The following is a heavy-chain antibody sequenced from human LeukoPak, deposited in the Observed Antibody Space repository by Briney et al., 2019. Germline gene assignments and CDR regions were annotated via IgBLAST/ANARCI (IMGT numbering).Heavy chain of an antibody. J-gene: IGHJ4*02. Sequence: SETLSLTCTVSGGFISDYYWTWIRQPPGKGLEWIGYIYYSGSTNYNPSLKSRVTISVDTPKSQFSLKLSSVTAADTAVYYCVRHSASYWHYWGQGTLVTVSS. V-gene: IGHV4-59*08. D-gene: IGHD1-26*01. CDR3: VRHSASYWHY. CDR2: IYYSGST. CDR1: GGFISDYY.